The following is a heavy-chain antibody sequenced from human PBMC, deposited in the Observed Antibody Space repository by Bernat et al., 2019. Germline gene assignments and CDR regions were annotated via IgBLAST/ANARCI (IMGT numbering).Heavy chain of an antibody. D-gene: IGHD2-15*01. CDR2: IYHSGST. Sequence: QVQLQESGPGLVKPSETLSLTCAVSGYSISSGYYWGWIRQPPGKGLEWIGSIYHSGSTYYNPSLKSRVTISVDTSKNQFSLKLSSVTAADTAVYYCARDLGEYCSGGSCYSFNWFDHWGQGTLVTVSS. CDR3: ARDLGEYCSGGSCYSFNWFDH. V-gene: IGHV4-38-2*02. J-gene: IGHJ5*02. CDR1: GYSISSGYY.